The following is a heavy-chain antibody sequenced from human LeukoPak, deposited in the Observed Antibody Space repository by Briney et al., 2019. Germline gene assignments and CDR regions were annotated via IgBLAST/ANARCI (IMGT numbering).Heavy chain of an antibody. CDR1: GFTFSSYG. Sequence: GRSLRLSCAASGFTFSSYGMHWVRQAPGKGLEWVAVIWYDGSNKYYADSVKGRFTITRDNSKNTLDLQMSSLRAEDTAVYYCARASAAASHTSFDFWGQGTLVTVSS. V-gene: IGHV3-33*01. CDR3: ARASAAASHTSFDF. CDR2: IWYDGSNK. D-gene: IGHD6-13*01. J-gene: IGHJ4*02.